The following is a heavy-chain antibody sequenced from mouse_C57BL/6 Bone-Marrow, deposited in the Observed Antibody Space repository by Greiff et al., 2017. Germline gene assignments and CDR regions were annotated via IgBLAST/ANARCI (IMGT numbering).Heavy chain of an antibody. J-gene: IGHJ2*01. D-gene: IGHD1-1*01. Sequence: EVQLQQSGPGLVKPSQSLSLTCSVTGYSITSGYYWNWIRQFLGNKLEWMGYISYDGSNNYNPSLKNRISITRDTSKNQFFLKLNSVTTEDTATYYCARRDYGSSFDYWGQGTTLTVSS. CDR1: GYSITSGYY. CDR3: ARRDYGSSFDY. V-gene: IGHV3-6*01. CDR2: ISYDGSN.